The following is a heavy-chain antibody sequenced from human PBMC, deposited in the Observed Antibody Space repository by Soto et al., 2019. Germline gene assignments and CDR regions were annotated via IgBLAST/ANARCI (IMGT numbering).Heavy chain of an antibody. V-gene: IGHV4-39*01. Sequence: SETLSLTCTVSGGSISSSSYYWGWIRQPPGKGLEWNGSIYYSGSTYYNPSLKSRVTISVDTSKNQFSLKLSSVTAADTAVYYCGSSSEGDYYYGMDVWGQGTTVTVSS. CDR1: GGSISSSSYY. J-gene: IGHJ6*02. CDR3: GSSSEGDYYYGMDV. D-gene: IGHD6-13*01. CDR2: IYYSGST.